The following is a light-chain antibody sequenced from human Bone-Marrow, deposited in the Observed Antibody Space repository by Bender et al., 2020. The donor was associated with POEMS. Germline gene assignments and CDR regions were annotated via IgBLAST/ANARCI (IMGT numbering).Light chain of an antibody. CDR1: GFGAKY. V-gene: IGLV3-1*01. CDR2: QDD. J-gene: IGLJ2*01. CDR3: QAWDSGKVV. Sequence: SYELTQPPSVSVSPGQTARISCSGDGFGAKYASWYQQKPGQSPVLVIYQDDMRPSGIPERFSGSNSGNTATLTISGTQAMDEAEYYCQAWDSGKVVFGGGTKLTVL.